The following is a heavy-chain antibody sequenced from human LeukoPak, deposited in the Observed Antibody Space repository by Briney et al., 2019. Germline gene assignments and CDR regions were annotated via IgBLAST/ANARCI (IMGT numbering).Heavy chain of an antibody. J-gene: IGHJ6*03. Sequence: PSETLSLTCTVSGGSISSGGYYWTWIRQPPGKDLEWIGYIYYSGSTYYNPSLKSRVTISVDTSKNQLSLKLSSVTAADTAVYYCARFSDGSSTSWGGYYYYMDVWGKGTTVTVSS. CDR1: GGSISSGGYY. CDR3: ARFSDGSSTSWGGYYYYMDV. V-gene: IGHV4-30-2*01. D-gene: IGHD2-2*01. CDR2: IYYSGST.